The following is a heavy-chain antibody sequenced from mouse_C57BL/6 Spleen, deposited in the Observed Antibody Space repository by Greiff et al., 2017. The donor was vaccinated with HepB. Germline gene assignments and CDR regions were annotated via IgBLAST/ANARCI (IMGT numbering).Heavy chain of an antibody. J-gene: IGHJ3*01. CDR3: ARDDGYGTWFAY. Sequence: EVQLVESEGGLVQPGSSMKLSCTASGFTFSDYYMAWVRQVPEKGLEWVASINYDGSSTYYLDSLKSRFIISRDNAKNILYLQMSSLKSEDTATYYCARDDGYGTWFAYWGQGTLVTVSA. CDR1: GFTFSDYY. V-gene: IGHV5-16*01. CDR2: INYDGSST. D-gene: IGHD2-3*01.